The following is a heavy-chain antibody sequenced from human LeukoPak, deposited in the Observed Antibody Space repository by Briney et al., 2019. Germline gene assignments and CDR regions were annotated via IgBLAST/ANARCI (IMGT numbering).Heavy chain of an antibody. Sequence: GGSLRLCCPASGFTFSSYGMHWVRQAPGKGLEWVAFIRYDGSNKYYADSVKGRFTISRDNSKNTLYLQMNSLRAEDTAVYYCAKSTMWSTRPFDYWGQGTLVTVSS. J-gene: IGHJ4*02. CDR1: GFTFSSYG. CDR3: AKSTMWSTRPFDY. V-gene: IGHV3-30*02. CDR2: IRYDGSNK. D-gene: IGHD2-2*01.